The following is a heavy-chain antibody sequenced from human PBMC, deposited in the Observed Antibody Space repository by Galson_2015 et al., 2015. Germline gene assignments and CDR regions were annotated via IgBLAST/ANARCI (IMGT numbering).Heavy chain of an antibody. D-gene: IGHD6-19*01. CDR1: GFRFDDYA. V-gene: IGHV3-9*01. J-gene: IGHJ3*02. Sequence: SLRLSCAASGFRFDDYAMHWVRQAPGKGLEWVSGISWNSGSIGYADSVKGRFTISRGDAKNSLYLQMNSLRAEDTALYYCAKDKGGCYDAFDIWGQGTMVTVSS. CDR3: AKDKGGCYDAFDI. CDR2: ISWNSGSI.